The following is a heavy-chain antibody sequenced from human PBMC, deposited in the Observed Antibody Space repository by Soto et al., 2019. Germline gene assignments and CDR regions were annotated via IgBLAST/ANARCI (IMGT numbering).Heavy chain of an antibody. CDR1: GGTFSSYA. Sequence: SVKVSCKASGGTFSSYAISWVRQAPGQGLEWMGGIIPIFGTANYAQKFQGRVTITADESTSAAYMELSSLRSEDTAVYYCAKLRLGYSYVYNYWGQGTLVTVSS. D-gene: IGHD5-18*01. CDR2: IIPIFGTA. J-gene: IGHJ4*02. V-gene: IGHV1-69*13. CDR3: AKLRLGYSYVYNY.